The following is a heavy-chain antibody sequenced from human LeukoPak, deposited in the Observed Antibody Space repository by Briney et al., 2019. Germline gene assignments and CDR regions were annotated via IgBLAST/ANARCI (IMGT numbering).Heavy chain of an antibody. CDR1: VFNVITKS. J-gene: IGHJ4*02. V-gene: IGHV3-53*01. CDR2: IHSDGNT. Sequence: GGSLRLSCAASVFNVITKSMSWVRQAPGKGLEGVSIIHSDGNTCYADSVKGRFTISSDTSKNTVSLQMNSLGAEDAAVYYCVSHSDPLTIYSFDYWGQGTLVTVSS. CDR3: VSHSDPLTIYSFDY. D-gene: IGHD3-9*01.